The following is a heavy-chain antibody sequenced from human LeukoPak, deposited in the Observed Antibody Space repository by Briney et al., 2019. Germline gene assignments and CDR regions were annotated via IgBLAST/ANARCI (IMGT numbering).Heavy chain of an antibody. CDR1: GFTFSSYW. Sequence: GGSLRLSCAASGFTFSSYWMHWVGQAPGKGVEGVSSISSSSSSYSYTYYADSVQGRFTISRDNAKNTLLLQMNSLRAEDTAVYYCARPQVNDYGDCGIWGQGTMVAVSS. J-gene: IGHJ3*02. CDR3: ARPQVNDYGDCGI. CDR2: ISSSSSSYSYT. D-gene: IGHD4-17*01. V-gene: IGHV3-21*01.